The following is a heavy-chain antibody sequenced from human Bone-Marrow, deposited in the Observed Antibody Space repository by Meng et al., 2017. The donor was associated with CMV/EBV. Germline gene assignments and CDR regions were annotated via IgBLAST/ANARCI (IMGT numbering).Heavy chain of an antibody. CDR1: NW. V-gene: IGHV4-4*02. J-gene: IGHJ5*02. Sequence: NWGSWHSQPPGQGLEWIGEIYHSGKTSYNPSLKRRVTISIDKSTNHFSLTLNSVTAADTAVYYCASNRGGRTVFGVVTRRYSWFDPWGQGTLVTVSS. CDR2: IYHSGKT. D-gene: IGHD3-3*01. CDR3: ASNRGGRTVFGVVTRRYSWFDP.